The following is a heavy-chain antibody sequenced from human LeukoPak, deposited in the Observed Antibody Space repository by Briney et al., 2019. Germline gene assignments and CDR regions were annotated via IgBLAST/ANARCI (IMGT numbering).Heavy chain of an antibody. Sequence: PGRSLRLSCAASGFTFDDYAMHWVRQAPGKGLEWVSGISWNGGSIGYADSVKGRFTISRDNAKNSLYLQMNSLRAEDTALYYCAKEIPTNHRSTGGFDYWGQGTLVTVSS. V-gene: IGHV3-9*01. CDR1: GFTFDDYA. D-gene: IGHD2-8*01. CDR2: ISWNGGSI. J-gene: IGHJ4*02. CDR3: AKEIPTNHRSTGGFDY.